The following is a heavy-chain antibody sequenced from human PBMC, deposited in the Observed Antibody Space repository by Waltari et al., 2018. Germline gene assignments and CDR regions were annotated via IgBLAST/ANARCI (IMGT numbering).Heavy chain of an antibody. CDR3: ARVDRDRGAFDI. Sequence: QVQLQESGPGLVKPSQTLSLTCTVSGGSISRVGYYCRWIRQHPGKGLEWIGYIYYSGSTYYNPSLKSRVTISVDTSKNQFSLKLSSVTAADTAVYYCARVDRDRGAFDIWGQGTMVTVSS. V-gene: IGHV4-31*03. J-gene: IGHJ3*02. CDR2: IYYSGST. CDR1: GGSISRVGYY.